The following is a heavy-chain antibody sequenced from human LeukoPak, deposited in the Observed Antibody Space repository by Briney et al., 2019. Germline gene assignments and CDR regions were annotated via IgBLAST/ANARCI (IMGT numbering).Heavy chain of an antibody. Sequence: PSETLSLTCAVYGGSFSGYYWSWIRQPPGKGLEWIGEINHSGSTNYNPSLKSRVTISIDTSKNQFSLKLSSVTAADTAVFYCARFHRDTGPYYYDTTGYYFDSWGQGTLVTVSS. J-gene: IGHJ4*02. CDR2: INHSGST. V-gene: IGHV4-34*01. CDR1: GGSFSGYY. D-gene: IGHD3-22*01. CDR3: ARFHRDTGPYYYDTTGYYFDS.